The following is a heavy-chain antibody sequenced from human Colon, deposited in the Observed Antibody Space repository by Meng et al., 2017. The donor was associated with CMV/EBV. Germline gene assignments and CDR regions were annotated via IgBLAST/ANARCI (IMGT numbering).Heavy chain of an antibody. CDR2: ILNGGDDT. J-gene: IGHJ4*01. CDR3: AKDRRAVNGYAWDY. V-gene: IGHV3-23*01. CDR1: GFTFSNFA. D-gene: IGHD5-12*01. Sequence: EVQPLESGGTLAQPGGSLRLSWAASGFTFSNFAMSWVRQAPGKGLEWVSGILNGGDDTFYADSVKGRFTISRDNSRNTLYLEMNSLRVEDTATYFCAKDRRAVNGYAWDYWGHGTLVTVSS.